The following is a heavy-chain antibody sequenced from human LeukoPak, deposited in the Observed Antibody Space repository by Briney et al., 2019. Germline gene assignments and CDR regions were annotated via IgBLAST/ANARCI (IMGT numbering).Heavy chain of an antibody. D-gene: IGHD3-22*01. CDR2: INPIFGTA. CDR1: GGTFSSYA. CDR3: ARDALTRDYDSSGYYYTQFDY. Sequence: EASVKVSCKASGGTFSSYAISWVRQAPGQGLEWMGGINPIFGTANYAQKFQGRVTITADKSTSTAYTELSSLRSEDTAVYYCARDALTRDYDSSGYYYTQFDYWGQGTLVTVSS. V-gene: IGHV1-69*06. J-gene: IGHJ4*02.